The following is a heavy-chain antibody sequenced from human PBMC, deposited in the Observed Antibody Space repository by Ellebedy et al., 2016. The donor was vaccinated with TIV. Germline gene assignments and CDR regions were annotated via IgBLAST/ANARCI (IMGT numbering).Heavy chain of an antibody. J-gene: IGHJ5*01. V-gene: IGHV4-39*01. Sequence: SETLSLTCTVSGGSISRSSYYWGWFRQPPGKGLEWIGNIYYSGDTDYHPSLKSRVTISVDTSKNQFSLKLRSVTAADTAVYYCARNPPTYNWVDSWGQGTLVTVSS. CDR3: ARNPPTYNWVDS. CDR1: GGSISRSSYY. CDR2: IYYSGDT.